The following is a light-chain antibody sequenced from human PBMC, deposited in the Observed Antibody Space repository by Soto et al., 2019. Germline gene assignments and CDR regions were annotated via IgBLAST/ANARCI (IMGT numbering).Light chain of an antibody. Sequence: ETVLTQSPGTLSLSPGERATLSCRASQTIRSNYLAWYRQTPGQAPRLLIYSASNRATGIADRFSGSGSGTDFTLIISRLEPEDFALYYCQQYAGSPWTFGQGTKVEIK. CDR1: QTIRSNY. V-gene: IGKV3-20*01. CDR2: SAS. J-gene: IGKJ1*01. CDR3: QQYAGSPWT.